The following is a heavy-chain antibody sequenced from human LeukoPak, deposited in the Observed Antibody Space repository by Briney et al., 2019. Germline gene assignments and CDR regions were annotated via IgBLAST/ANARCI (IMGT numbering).Heavy chain of an antibody. J-gene: IGHJ4*02. V-gene: IGHV4-34*01. CDR2: INHSGST. CDR1: GGSFSGYY. D-gene: IGHD3-10*01. Sequence: SETLSLTCAVYGGSFSGYYWSWIRQPPGKGLEWIGEINHSGSTNYNPSLKSRVTISVDTSKSQFSLKLSSVTAADTAVYYCAREGLLWFGEKGYWGQGTLVTVSS. CDR3: AREGLLWFGEKGY.